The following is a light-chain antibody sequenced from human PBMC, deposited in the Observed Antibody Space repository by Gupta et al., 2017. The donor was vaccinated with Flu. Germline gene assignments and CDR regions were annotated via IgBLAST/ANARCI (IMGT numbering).Light chain of an antibody. CDR2: AAS. V-gene: IGKV1-39*01. J-gene: IGKJ1*01. CDR3: QQSYSTPPT. Sequence: DIQMTQSPSSLSASVGDRVTISCRASQSISSYLNWYQQKPGRAPKLLIYAASSLQSGVPSRFSGSGSGTDFTLTMSSLLAEDLATYYCQQSYSTPPTFGHGTKVEIK. CDR1: QSISSY.